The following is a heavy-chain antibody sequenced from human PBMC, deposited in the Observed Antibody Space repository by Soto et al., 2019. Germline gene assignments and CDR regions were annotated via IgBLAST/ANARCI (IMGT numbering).Heavy chain of an antibody. CDR2: IWYDGSNK. V-gene: IGHV3-33*01. CDR1: GFTFSSYG. J-gene: IGHJ5*02. CDR3: ARGRYCSGGSCPYNWFDP. D-gene: IGHD2-15*01. Sequence: GGSLRLSCAASGFTFSSYGMHWVRQAPGKGLEWVAVIWYDGSNKYYADSVKGRFTISRDNSKNMLYLQMNSLRAEDTAVYYCARGRYCSGGSCPYNWFDPWGQGTLVTVSS.